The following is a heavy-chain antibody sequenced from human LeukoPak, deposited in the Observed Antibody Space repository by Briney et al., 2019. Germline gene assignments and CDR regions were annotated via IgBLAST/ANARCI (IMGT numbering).Heavy chain of an antibody. J-gene: IGHJ4*02. V-gene: IGHV3-23*01. D-gene: IGHD6-6*01. CDR1: GFTFSSYA. CDR2: ISGSGGST. CDR3: AQALGGTARLSYHFDY. Sequence: GGSLRLSCAASGFTFSSYAMSWVRQAPGKGLEWVSAISGSGGSTYYADSVKGRFTISRDNSKSTLYLQMNSLRAEDTAVYYCAQALGGTARLSYHFDYWGQGTLVTVSS.